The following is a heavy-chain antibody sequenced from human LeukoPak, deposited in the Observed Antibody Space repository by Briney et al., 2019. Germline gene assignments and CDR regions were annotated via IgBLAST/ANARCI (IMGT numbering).Heavy chain of an antibody. CDR2: ISYTGST. Sequence: PSETLSLTCTVSGDSISNYYWSWIRQPPGKGLEWIGYISYTGSTNYNPSLKSRVTLSIDTSKSQFSLNLNSVTAADTATYFCGRSKGSGNYCDSWGQGTLVTVSS. CDR3: GRSKGSGNYCDS. D-gene: IGHD3-10*01. J-gene: IGHJ4*02. V-gene: IGHV4-59*01. CDR1: GDSISNYY.